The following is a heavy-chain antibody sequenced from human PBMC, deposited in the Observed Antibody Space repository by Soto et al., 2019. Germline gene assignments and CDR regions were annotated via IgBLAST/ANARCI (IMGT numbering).Heavy chain of an antibody. CDR1: GFTFSSYG. V-gene: IGHV3-30*03. Sequence: AVGSLRLSCAASGFTFSSYGMHWVRQAPGKGLEWVAVISCDGSNKYYADSVKGRFTISRDNSKNTLYLQMNSLRAEDTAVYYCASHGSGYSYGLDYWGQGTLVTVSS. D-gene: IGHD5-18*01. CDR3: ASHGSGYSYGLDY. J-gene: IGHJ4*02. CDR2: ISCDGSNK.